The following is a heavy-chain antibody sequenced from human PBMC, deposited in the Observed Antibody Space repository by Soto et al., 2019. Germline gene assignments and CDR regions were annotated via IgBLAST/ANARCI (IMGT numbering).Heavy chain of an antibody. CDR1: GASLSDNY. J-gene: IGHJ5*02. Sequence: SETLSLTCAVYGASLSDNYCNWLRQPPGKGLEWIGEINHSGNTNYNPSLRSRVTISIDTSKNQLSLNLRSVSAADTAVYYCARGRGGFDAWGQGTPVTVSP. CDR2: INHSGNT. CDR3: ARGRGGFDA. V-gene: IGHV4-34*01.